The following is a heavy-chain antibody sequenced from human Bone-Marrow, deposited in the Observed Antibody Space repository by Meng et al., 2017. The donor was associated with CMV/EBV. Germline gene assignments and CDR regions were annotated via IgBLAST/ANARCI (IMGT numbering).Heavy chain of an antibody. D-gene: IGHD3-3*01. CDR3: TKGVTIFGVVIGYYFDY. J-gene: IGHJ4*02. CDR2: ISYDGSNK. CDR1: GFTFNSYA. Sequence: LSLTCAASGFTFNSYAMNWVRQAPGKGLEWVAVISYDGSNKYYADSVKGRFTISRDNSKNTLYLQMNSLRAEDTAVYYCTKGVTIFGVVIGYYFDYWGQGTLVTVSS. V-gene: IGHV3-30*04.